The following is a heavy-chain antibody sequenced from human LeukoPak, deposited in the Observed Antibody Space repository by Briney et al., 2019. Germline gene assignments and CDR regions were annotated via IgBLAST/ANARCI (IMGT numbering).Heavy chain of an antibody. J-gene: IGHJ4*02. Sequence: SETLSLTCTVSGGSISSSSYYWGRIRQPPGKRLEWIGSIYYSGSTYYNPSLKSRVTISVDTSKNQFSLKLSSVTAADTAVYYCATIRRGYSYGSFDYWGQGTLVTVSS. CDR3: ATIRRGYSYGSFDY. D-gene: IGHD5-18*01. CDR2: IYYSGST. V-gene: IGHV4-39*07. CDR1: GGSISSSSYY.